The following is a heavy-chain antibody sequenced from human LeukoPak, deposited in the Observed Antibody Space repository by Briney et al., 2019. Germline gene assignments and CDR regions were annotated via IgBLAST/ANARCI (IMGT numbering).Heavy chain of an antibody. CDR3: ARASRWYLHNAFDI. D-gene: IGHD4-23*01. CDR1: GYTFTSYG. Sequence: ASVKVSCKASGYTFTSYGISWVRQAPGQGLEWMGWISAYNGNTNYAQKLQGRVTMTTDTSTSTAYMELRSLRSDDTAVYYCARASRWYLHNAFDIWGKGTMVTVSS. V-gene: IGHV1-18*01. CDR2: ISAYNGNT. J-gene: IGHJ3*02.